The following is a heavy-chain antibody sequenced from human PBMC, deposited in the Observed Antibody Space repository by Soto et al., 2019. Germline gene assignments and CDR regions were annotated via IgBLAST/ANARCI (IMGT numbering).Heavy chain of an antibody. D-gene: IGHD6-13*01. CDR3: ARGCSGGTNCFYFDF. CDR1: GFTFGNFG. V-gene: IGHV3-30*03. Sequence: QVQLVESGGGVVQPGRSLRLSCAASGFTFGNFGIHWVRQAPGKGLEWVADISSDGSRKFYADSVKGRFTISRDNSKNTLYLQMNSLRTEDTAVYFCARGCSGGTNCFYFDFWGQGIRSPSPQ. J-gene: IGHJ4*02. CDR2: ISSDGSRK.